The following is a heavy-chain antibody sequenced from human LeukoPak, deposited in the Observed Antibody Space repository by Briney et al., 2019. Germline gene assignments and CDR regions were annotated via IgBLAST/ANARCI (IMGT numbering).Heavy chain of an antibody. V-gene: IGHV1-8*03. CDR1: GYTFTSYD. D-gene: IGHD3-3*01. J-gene: IGHJ6*03. Sequence: GASVKVSCKASGYTFTSYDINWVRQATGQGLEWMGWMNPNSDNTGYAQKFQGRVTITRNTSISTAYMELSSLRSEDTAVYYCARGRLTIFGVVIRVPYYYYMDVWGKGTTVTVSS. CDR3: ARGRLTIFGVVIRVPYYYYMDV. CDR2: MNPNSDNT.